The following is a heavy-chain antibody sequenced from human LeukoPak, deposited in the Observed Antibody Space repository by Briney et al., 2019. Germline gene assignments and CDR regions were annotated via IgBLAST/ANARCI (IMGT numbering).Heavy chain of an antibody. V-gene: IGHV4-34*01. D-gene: IGHD6-6*01. CDR1: GGSFSGYY. Sequence: SETLSLTCAVYGGSFSGYYWSWIRQPPGKGLEWIGEINHSGSTNYNPSLKSRVTISVDTSKNQFSLKLSSVTAADTAVYYCARRSVGSSSIPKGLRGGFDPWGQGTLVTVSS. CDR3: ARRSVGSSSIPKGLRGGFDP. CDR2: INHSGST. J-gene: IGHJ5*02.